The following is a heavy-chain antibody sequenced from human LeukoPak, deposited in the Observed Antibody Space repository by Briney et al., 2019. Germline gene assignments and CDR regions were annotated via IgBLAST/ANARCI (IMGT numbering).Heavy chain of an antibody. V-gene: IGHV3-23*01. CDR3: ARDGYSGSYYRLYYFFMDV. CDR1: KFTFNNYA. J-gene: IGHJ6*03. Sequence: GGSLRLSCLASKFTFNNYAMTWVRQAPGKGLEWVSSISGSGDNMDYADSVKGRFTISRDNSENTLYLQMNSLRGEDTAVYYCARDGYSGSYYRLYYFFMDVWGKGTTVTISS. CDR2: ISGSGDNM. D-gene: IGHD1-26*01.